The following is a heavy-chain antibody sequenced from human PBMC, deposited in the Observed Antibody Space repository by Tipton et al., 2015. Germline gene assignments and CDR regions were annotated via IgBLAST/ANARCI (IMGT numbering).Heavy chain of an antibody. D-gene: IGHD3-9*01. V-gene: IGHV4-38-2*01. CDR1: AYSISTDYY. CDR3: ACHDYDLLTRDYQTVDY. CDR2: ISHSGNT. Sequence: TLSLTCAVSAYSISTDYYWVWIRQPPGKGLEWIGTISHSGNTFYNPSLKSRVTISADTSKNQFSLRLSSVTAAGTAVYYCACHDYDLLTRDYQTVDYWGQGTRVTVSS. J-gene: IGHJ4*02.